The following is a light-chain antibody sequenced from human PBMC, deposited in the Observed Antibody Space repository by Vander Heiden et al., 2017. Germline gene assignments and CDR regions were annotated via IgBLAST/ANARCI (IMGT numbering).Light chain of an antibody. J-gene: IGLJ1*01. V-gene: IGLV4-60*02. CDR1: GGHSSYI. Sequence: QPVLTQSSSASASLGSSVKLTCTLSGGHSSYIIAWHQQQPGKAPRYLMKLEGSGSYNKGSGVPDRFSGSSSGADRYLTISNLQFEDEADYYCETWDSNTRVFGTGTKVTVL. CDR3: ETWDSNTRV. CDR2: LEGSGSY.